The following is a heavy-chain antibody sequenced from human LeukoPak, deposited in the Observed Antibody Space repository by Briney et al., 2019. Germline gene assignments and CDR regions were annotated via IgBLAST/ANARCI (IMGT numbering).Heavy chain of an antibody. Sequence: PGGSLRLSCAASGFTVSSTYMSWVRQAPGKGLEWVSVIYSGDSSSYADSVEGRFTISRDNSKNTLYLQMNSPRAEDTAVYYCAKVDSYYYDSSGYYIPDYWGQGTLVTVSS. V-gene: IGHV3-53*01. D-gene: IGHD3-22*01. CDR3: AKVDSYYYDSSGYYIPDY. CDR2: IYSGDSS. J-gene: IGHJ4*02. CDR1: GFTVSSTY.